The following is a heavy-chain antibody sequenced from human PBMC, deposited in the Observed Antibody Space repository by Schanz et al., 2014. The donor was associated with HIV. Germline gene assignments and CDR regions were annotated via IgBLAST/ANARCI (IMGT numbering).Heavy chain of an antibody. CDR3: VKRGSEAPSNTWFADS. CDR2: ISSTSTYR. Sequence: EVQLVESGGNLVHPGGSLRLSCAASGFTFRDSVVSWVRQAPGKGLEWIASISSTSTYRFYAGSVKGRFTISRDNSEDTMYLQMISLGVDDSAIYYCVKRGSEAPSNTWFADSWGQGTLVTVSS. J-gene: IGHJ4*02. V-gene: IGHV3-23*04. D-gene: IGHD3-10*01. CDR1: GFTFRDSV.